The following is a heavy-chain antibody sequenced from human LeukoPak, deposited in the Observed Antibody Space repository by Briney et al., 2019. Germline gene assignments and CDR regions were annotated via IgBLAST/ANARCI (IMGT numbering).Heavy chain of an antibody. Sequence: GGSLRLSCAASGFTFSSYGMHWVRQAPGKGLEWVAVISYDGGNKYYADSVKGRFTISRDNSKNTLYLQMNSLRAEDTAVYYCAKDLGLYYYGSGSYADYWGQGTQVTVSS. J-gene: IGHJ4*02. CDR3: AKDLGLYYYGSGSYADY. D-gene: IGHD3-10*01. CDR1: GFTFSSYG. CDR2: ISYDGGNK. V-gene: IGHV3-30*18.